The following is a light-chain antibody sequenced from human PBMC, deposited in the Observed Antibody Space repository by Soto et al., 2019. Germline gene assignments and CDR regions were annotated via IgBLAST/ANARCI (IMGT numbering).Light chain of an antibody. V-gene: IGKV1-5*01. J-gene: IGKJ1*01. Sequence: DIQMTQSPSTLSASDGDRVTMHCRSSQSVTNWLAWYQQQPGKDPTILIYDDSSLESGVPSTFSGSGSGTEFTLTTSSLQPDDFATYYCQQYTPNSRTFGQGTKVDIK. CDR1: QSVTNW. CDR3: QQYTPNSRT. CDR2: DDS.